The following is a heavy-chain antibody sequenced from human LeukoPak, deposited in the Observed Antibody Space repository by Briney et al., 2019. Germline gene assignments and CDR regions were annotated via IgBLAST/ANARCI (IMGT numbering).Heavy chain of an antibody. D-gene: IGHD5-18*01. V-gene: IGHV4-61*02. J-gene: IGHJ4*02. CDR1: GGSISSGSYY. Sequence: PSETLSLTCTLSGGSISSGSYYWSWIRQPAGKGLEWIARIYTSGSTNYNPSLKSRVTISVDTSKNQFSLKLSSVTAADTAVYYCARVVDTAHFDYWGQGTLVTVSS. CDR2: IYTSGST. CDR3: ARVVDTAHFDY.